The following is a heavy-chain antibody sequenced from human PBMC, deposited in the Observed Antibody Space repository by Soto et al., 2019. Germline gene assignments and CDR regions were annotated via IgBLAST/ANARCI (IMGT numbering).Heavy chain of an antibody. CDR1: GGSISSRSYY. CDR3: ARHFYYYYYGMDV. V-gene: IGHV4-39*01. Sequence: QLQLQESGPGLVKPSETLSLTCTVSGGSISSRSYYWGWIRQPPGKGLEWIGSIYYSGSTYYNPSLKSRVTISVDTSKNQFSLKLSSVTAADTAVYYCARHFYYYYYGMDVWGQGTTVTVSS. CDR2: IYYSGST. J-gene: IGHJ6*02.